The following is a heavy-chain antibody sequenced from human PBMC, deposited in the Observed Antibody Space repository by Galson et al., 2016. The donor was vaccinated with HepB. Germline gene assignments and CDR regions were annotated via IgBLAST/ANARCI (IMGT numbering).Heavy chain of an antibody. CDR2: ISYDGSYE. CDR3: ARAVHGSGSYWDK. D-gene: IGHD3-10*01. V-gene: IGHV3-30*04. CDR1: GFTFSSYA. Sequence: SLRLSCAASGFTFSSYAMHWVRQAPGKGLKWVAVISYDGSYESYAGAVKGRFTISRDNFKNTLYLHLNSLRAEETAVYYCARAVHGSGSYWDKWGQGTLVAVSS. J-gene: IGHJ4*02.